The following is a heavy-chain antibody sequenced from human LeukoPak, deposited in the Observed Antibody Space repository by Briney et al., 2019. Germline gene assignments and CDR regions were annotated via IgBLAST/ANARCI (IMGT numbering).Heavy chain of an antibody. CDR1: GFTFSSYG. D-gene: IGHD3-10*01. V-gene: IGHV3-30*18. Sequence: GGSLRLSCAASGFTFSSYGMHWVRQAPGKGLEWVAVISYDGSNKYYADSVKGRFTISRDNSKNTLYLQMNSLRAEDTAVYYCAKMGLYYGLGSYYNKGSFDYWGQGTLVTVSS. CDR2: ISYDGSNK. J-gene: IGHJ4*02. CDR3: AKMGLYYGLGSYYNKGSFDY.